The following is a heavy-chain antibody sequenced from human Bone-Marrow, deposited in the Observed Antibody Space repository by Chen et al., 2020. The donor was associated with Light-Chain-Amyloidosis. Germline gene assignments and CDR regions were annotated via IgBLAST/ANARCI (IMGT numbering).Heavy chain of an antibody. Sequence: DVQLVETGGGLIRPGESLRLSCAVSGFTVSTNYMSWVRQAPGKGLEWVSIIYSGADTYYADSVKGRFTISRDNSKNTIYLQMNSLRAGDTAVYFCTRKGGYFDFWGQGSLVTVSS. D-gene: IGHD3-10*01. CDR1: GFTVSTNY. J-gene: IGHJ4*02. CDR3: TRKGGYFDF. CDR2: IYSGADT. V-gene: IGHV3-53*02.